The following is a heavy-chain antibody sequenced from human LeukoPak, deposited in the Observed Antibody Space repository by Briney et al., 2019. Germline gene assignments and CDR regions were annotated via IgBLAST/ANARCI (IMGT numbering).Heavy chain of an antibody. CDR1: GFTFSSYG. Sequence: TGRSLRLSCAASGFTFSSYGMHWVRQAPGKGLEWVAAIWYDGSNKYYADSVKGRFTISRDNSKNTLYLQMNSLRAEDTAVYYCARVAGSYYYYGMDVWGQGTTVSVSS. V-gene: IGHV3-33*01. CDR3: ARVAGSYYYYGMDV. D-gene: IGHD6-13*01. J-gene: IGHJ6*02. CDR2: IWYDGSNK.